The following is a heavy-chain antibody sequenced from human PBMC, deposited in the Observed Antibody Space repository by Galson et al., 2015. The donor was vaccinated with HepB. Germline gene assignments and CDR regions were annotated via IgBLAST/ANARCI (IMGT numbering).Heavy chain of an antibody. V-gene: IGHV3-49*04. D-gene: IGHD4-17*01. Sequence: SLRLSCAASGFIFGDYAMSWVRQAPGKGLEWVGFIRSSPYGGSTEYAASVKGRFTISRDDSKSIAYLQMNSLKTEDTAVYYCTRDPDRRWLEPFDYWGQGTLVTVSS. CDR3: TRDPDRRWLEPFDY. J-gene: IGHJ4*02. CDR2: IRSSPYGGST. CDR1: GFIFGDYA.